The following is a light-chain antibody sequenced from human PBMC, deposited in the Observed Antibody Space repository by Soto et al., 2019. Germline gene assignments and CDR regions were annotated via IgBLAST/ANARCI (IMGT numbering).Light chain of an antibody. CDR2: DAS. Sequence: DIQMTQSPSTLSASVGDRVTITCRASQSISSWLAWYQQKPGKAPKLLIYDASSLESGVPSRFSGSGSGTDFTLTISGLEPDDLAVYYCLQYGSSPRTFGRGTKVDIK. J-gene: IGKJ1*01. CDR3: LQYGSSPRT. V-gene: IGKV1-5*01. CDR1: QSISSW.